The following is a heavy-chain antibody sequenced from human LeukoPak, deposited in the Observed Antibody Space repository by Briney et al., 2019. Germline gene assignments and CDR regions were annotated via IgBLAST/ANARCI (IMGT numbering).Heavy chain of an antibody. V-gene: IGHV3-21*01. Sequence: PGGSLRLSCAASGFTFSSYSMNWVRQAPGKGLKWVSSISSSSSYIYYADSVKGRFTISRDNAKNSLYLQMNSLRAEDTAVYYCARVGQGATTYYYYYGMDVWGQGTTVTVSS. CDR3: ARVGQGATTYYYYYGMDV. J-gene: IGHJ6*02. CDR2: ISSSSSYI. CDR1: GFTFSSYS. D-gene: IGHD1-26*01.